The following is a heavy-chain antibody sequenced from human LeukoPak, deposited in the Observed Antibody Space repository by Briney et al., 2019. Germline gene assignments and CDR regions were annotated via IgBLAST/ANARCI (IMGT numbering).Heavy chain of an antibody. CDR1: GLTFSSYS. V-gene: IGHV3-21*01. J-gene: IGHJ3*02. D-gene: IGHD2-15*01. CDR2: ISSSSSYI. Sequence: PGGSLRLSCAASGLTFSSYSMNWVRQAPGKGLEWVSSISSSSSYIYYADSVKGRFTISRDNAKNSLYLQMNSLRAEDTAVYYCARGKQSGGRDAFDIWGQGTMVTVSS. CDR3: ARGKQSGGRDAFDI.